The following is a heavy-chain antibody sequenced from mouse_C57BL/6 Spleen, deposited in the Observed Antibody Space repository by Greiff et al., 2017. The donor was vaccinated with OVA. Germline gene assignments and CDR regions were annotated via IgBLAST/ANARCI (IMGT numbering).Heavy chain of an antibody. CDR2: ISYDGSN. V-gene: IGHV3-6*01. D-gene: IGHD2-2*01. J-gene: IGHJ1*03. CDR1: GYSITSGYY. Sequence: EVQLVESGPGLVKPSQSLSLTCSVTGYSITSGYYWNWIRQFPGNKLEWMGYISYDGSNNYNPSLKNRISITRDTSKNQFFLKLNSVTTEDTATYYCAKEGNGYDGYFDVWGTGTTVTVSS. CDR3: AKEGNGYDGYFDV.